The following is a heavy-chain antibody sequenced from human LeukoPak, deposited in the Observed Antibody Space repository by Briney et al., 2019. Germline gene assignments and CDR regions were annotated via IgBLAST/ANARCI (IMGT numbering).Heavy chain of an antibody. J-gene: IGHJ5*02. D-gene: IGHD2-2*01. CDR1: GYTFTDYY. CDR3: ARGMGVLVPAATWFDP. CDR2: INPNSGGT. Sequence: ASVKVSCKASGYTFTDYYMHWVRQAPGQGLEGMGWINPNSGGTNSAQKFQGRVAMTRDTSISTAYMDLSRLRSDDTAVYYCARGMGVLVPAATWFDPWGQGTLVTVSS. V-gene: IGHV1-2*02.